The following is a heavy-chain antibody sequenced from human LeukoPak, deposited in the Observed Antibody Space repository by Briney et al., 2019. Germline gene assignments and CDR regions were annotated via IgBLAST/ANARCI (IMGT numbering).Heavy chain of an antibody. Sequence: GGSLRLSCAASGFTFSSYEMNWVCQAPGKGLEWISYISNSGSSIYYADSVKGRFTISRDNAKNSLYLQMNSLRAEDTAVYYCAREKIRSGSYELDYWGQGTLVTVSS. CDR1: GFTFSSYE. V-gene: IGHV3-48*03. J-gene: IGHJ4*02. CDR3: AREKIRSGSYELDY. CDR2: ISNSGSSI. D-gene: IGHD3-10*01.